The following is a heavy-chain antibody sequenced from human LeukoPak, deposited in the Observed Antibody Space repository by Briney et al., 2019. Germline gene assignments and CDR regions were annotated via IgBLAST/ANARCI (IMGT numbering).Heavy chain of an antibody. CDR1: GFTFSSYE. J-gene: IGHJ4*02. D-gene: IGHD3-10*01. Sequence: GGSLRLSCAASGFTFSSYEMNWVRQAPGKGLEWVSYISSSGSTIYYADSVRGRFTISRDNAKNSLYLQMNSLRAEDTAVYYCACSSFRHLYYYGSESYNGYWGQGTLVTVSS. V-gene: IGHV3-48*03. CDR3: ACSSFRHLYYYGSESYNGY. CDR2: ISSSGSTI.